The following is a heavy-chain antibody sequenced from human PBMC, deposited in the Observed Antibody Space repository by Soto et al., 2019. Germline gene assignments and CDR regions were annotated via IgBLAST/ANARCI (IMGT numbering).Heavy chain of an antibody. CDR2: ISYDGSNK. J-gene: IGHJ4*02. D-gene: IGHD5-12*01. V-gene: IGHV3-30-3*01. Sequence: GSLRLSCAASGFTFSSYAMHWVRQAPGKGLEWVAVISYDGSNKYYADSVKGRFTISRDNSKNTLYLQMNSLRAEDTAVYYCAREGPFKGDGYNFGFDYWGQGTLVTVSS. CDR3: AREGPFKGDGYNFGFDY. CDR1: GFTFSSYA.